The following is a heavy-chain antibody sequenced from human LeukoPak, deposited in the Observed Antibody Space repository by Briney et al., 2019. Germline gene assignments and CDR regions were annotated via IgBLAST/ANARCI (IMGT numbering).Heavy chain of an antibody. CDR2: ISSSGSTI. J-gene: IGHJ4*02. CDR1: GFTYSSYE. CDR3: ARDRNPFDY. V-gene: IGHV3-48*03. Sequence: PGGSLRLSCAASGFTYSSYEMNWVRQAPGKGLEWVSYISSSGSTIYYADSVKGRFTISRDNAKNSLYLQMNSLRAEDTAVYYCARDRNPFDYWGQGTLVTVSS.